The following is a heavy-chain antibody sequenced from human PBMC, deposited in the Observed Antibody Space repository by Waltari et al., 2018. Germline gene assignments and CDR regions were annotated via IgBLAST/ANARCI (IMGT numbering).Heavy chain of an antibody. D-gene: IGHD4-17*01. Sequence: QVQLVQSGAEVKKPGSSVKVSCKASGGTFSSYAISWVRQAPGQGLEWMGGIIPILGIANYAQKFQGRVTITADESTSTAYMELSSLRSEDTAVYYCARTPDYGDYRHWYFDLWGRGTLVTVSS. J-gene: IGHJ2*01. CDR3: ARTPDYGDYRHWYFDL. CDR2: IIPILGIA. CDR1: GGTFSSYA. V-gene: IGHV1-69*04.